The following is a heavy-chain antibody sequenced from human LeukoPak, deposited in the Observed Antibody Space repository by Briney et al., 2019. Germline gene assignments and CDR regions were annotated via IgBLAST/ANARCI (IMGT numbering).Heavy chain of an antibody. V-gene: IGHV1-24*01. CDR1: GYTLTESS. Sequence: ASVKVSCKVSGYTLTESSMHWVRQAPGKGLGWMGGFDPEDGETIYAQKFQGRVTMTEDTSTDTAYMELSSLRSEDTAVYYCATWRYYYDSSGYYYFDYWGQGTLVTVSS. J-gene: IGHJ4*02. CDR2: FDPEDGET. CDR3: ATWRYYYDSSGYYYFDY. D-gene: IGHD3-22*01.